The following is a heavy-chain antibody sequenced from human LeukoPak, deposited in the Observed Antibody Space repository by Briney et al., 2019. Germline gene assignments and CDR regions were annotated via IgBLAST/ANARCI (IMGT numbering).Heavy chain of an antibody. CDR3: AKRSGPNSGPFDS. CDR2: VRRDATEK. J-gene: IGHJ4*02. Sequence: GGSLRLSCAASGFIFTEYGMYWVRQAPGKGLEWVAFVRRDATEKKYADSVEGRFTISRDDSENTVYLKMNNLRVDDTAVYYCAKRSGPNSGPFDSWGQGTPVIVSS. D-gene: IGHD1-1*01. V-gene: IGHV3-30*02. CDR1: GFIFTEYG.